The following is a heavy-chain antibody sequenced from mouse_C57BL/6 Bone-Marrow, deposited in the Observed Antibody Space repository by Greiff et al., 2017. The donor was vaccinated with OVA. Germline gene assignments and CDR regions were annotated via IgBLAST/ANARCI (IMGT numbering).Heavy chain of an antibody. CDR3: ARLTTVVADY. Sequence: LQESGAELARPGASVKLSCKASGYTFTSYGISWVKQRTGQGLEWIGEIYPRSGNTYYNEKFKGKATLTADKSSSTAYMELRSLTSEDSAVYFCARLTTVVADYWGQGTTRTVSS. CDR1: GYTFTSYG. J-gene: IGHJ2*01. D-gene: IGHD1-1*01. V-gene: IGHV1-81*01. CDR2: IYPRSGNT.